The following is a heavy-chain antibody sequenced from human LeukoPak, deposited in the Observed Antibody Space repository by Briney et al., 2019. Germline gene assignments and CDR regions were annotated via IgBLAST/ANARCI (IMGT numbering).Heavy chain of an antibody. CDR3: ARDAAYFDSSGYYPDPLDY. J-gene: IGHJ4*02. CDR2: ISSSGSTI. CDR1: GFTFSSYE. Sequence: GGSLRLSCAASGFTFSSYEMNWVRQAPGKGLEWVSYISSSGSTIYYADSVKGRFTISRDNAKNSLYLQMNSLRAEDTAVYYRARDAAYFDSSGYYPDPLDYWGQGTLVSVSS. V-gene: IGHV3-48*03. D-gene: IGHD3-22*01.